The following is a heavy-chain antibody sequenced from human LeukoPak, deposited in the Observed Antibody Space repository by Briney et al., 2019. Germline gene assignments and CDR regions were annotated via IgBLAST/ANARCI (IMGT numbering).Heavy chain of an antibody. Sequence: PGRSLRLSCAASGFIFSSYGMHWVRQAPGKGLEWVATIWYDGGNKYYADSVKGRFTISRDNSKNTLYLQMNSLRGDDTAVYYCANPQSRGYDYLDYWGQGTLVTVSS. CDR1: GFIFSSYG. D-gene: IGHD5-12*01. CDR3: ANPQSRGYDYLDY. V-gene: IGHV3-33*06. CDR2: IWYDGGNK. J-gene: IGHJ4*02.